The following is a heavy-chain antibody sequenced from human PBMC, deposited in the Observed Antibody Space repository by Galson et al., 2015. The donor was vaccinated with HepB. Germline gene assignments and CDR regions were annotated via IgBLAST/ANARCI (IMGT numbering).Heavy chain of an antibody. CDR1: GYTFTGQY. Sequence: SVKVSCKASGYTFTGQYMHWVRQAPGQGLEWMGWINPNGGGTSYAQKFQGRVTMTRDTSISTAYMELSSLRSDDTAVYYCARVGVGDSYYFDYWGQGTLVTVSS. CDR3: ARVGVGDSYYFDY. CDR2: INPNGGGT. V-gene: IGHV1-2*02. D-gene: IGHD1-26*01. J-gene: IGHJ4*02.